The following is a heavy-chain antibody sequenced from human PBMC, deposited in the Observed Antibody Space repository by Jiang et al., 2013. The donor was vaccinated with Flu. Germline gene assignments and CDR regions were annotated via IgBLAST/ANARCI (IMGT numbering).Heavy chain of an antibody. D-gene: IGHD2-21*01. J-gene: IGHJ4*02. Sequence: KGLEWIGYIYDSGSTNYNPSLKSRITISIDTSKNQFSLKLSAVTAADTAVYYCARARAPEIAAYYFDSWGQGTQVTVSS. CDR2: IYDSGST. V-gene: IGHV4-59*01. CDR3: ARARAPEIAAYYFDS.